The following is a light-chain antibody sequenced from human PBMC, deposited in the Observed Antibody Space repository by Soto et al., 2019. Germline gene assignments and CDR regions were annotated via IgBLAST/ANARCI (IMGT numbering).Light chain of an antibody. J-gene: IGKJ3*01. CDR3: QQRSSWPFT. CDR1: QSVDND. Sequence: EIVMTQSPATLSVSPGDRATLSCRASQSVDNDLAWYQQKPGQPPRLLIYATSNRATGIPARFSGSGSGTDFTLTISSLEPEDFAVYYCQQRSSWPFTFGPGTKVDIK. V-gene: IGKV3-11*01. CDR2: ATS.